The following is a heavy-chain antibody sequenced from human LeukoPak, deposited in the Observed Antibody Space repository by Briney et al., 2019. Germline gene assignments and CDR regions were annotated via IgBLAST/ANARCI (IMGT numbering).Heavy chain of an antibody. J-gene: IGHJ6*02. Sequence: GGSLRLSCAASGFTFSSYAMHWVRQAPGKGLEWVAVISYDGSNKYYADSVKGRFTISRDNSKNTLYLQMNSLRAEDTAVYYCARGSAPFSGWLVYYGMDVWGQGTTVTVSS. CDR3: ARGSAPFSGWLVYYGMDV. D-gene: IGHD6-19*01. V-gene: IGHV3-30-3*01. CDR1: GFTFSSYA. CDR2: ISYDGSNK.